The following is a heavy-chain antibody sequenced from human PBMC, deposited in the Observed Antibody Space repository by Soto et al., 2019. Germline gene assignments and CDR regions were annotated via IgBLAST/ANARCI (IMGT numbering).Heavy chain of an antibody. J-gene: IGHJ4*02. CDR2: ISYDGSNK. V-gene: IGHV3-30-3*01. Sequence: QVQLVESGGGVVQPGRSLRLSCAASGFTFSSYAMHWVRQAPGKGLEWVAVISYDGSNKYYADSVKGRFTISRDNSKNTLYLQMNSLRAEDTAVYYCARDSGRFHYWGQGTLVTVSS. CDR1: GFTFSSYA. CDR3: ARDSGRFHY.